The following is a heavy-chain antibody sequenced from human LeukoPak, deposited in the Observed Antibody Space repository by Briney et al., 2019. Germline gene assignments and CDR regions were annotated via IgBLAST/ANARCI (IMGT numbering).Heavy chain of an antibody. CDR2: INQDGSEK. Sequence: GGSLRLSCVASGFTLGVYWMTWVRQGPGKGLECVANINQDGSEKNYVDSVKGRFSVSRDNAKNTLYLYINSLRAEDTAIYYCAREIPVAGNTSWFDPWGQGTLVTVSA. J-gene: IGHJ5*02. CDR1: GFTLGVYW. D-gene: IGHD6-19*01. V-gene: IGHV3-7*04. CDR3: AREIPVAGNTSWFDP.